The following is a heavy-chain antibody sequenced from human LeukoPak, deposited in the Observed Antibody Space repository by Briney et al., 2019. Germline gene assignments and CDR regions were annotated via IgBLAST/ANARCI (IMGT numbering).Heavy chain of an antibody. CDR1: GFTFSSYG. CDR2: ISGSGGTT. CDR3: AKDLMITFGGVIVPFDN. D-gene: IGHD3-16*02. Sequence: GGSLRLSCAASGFTFSSYGMNWVRQAPGKGLQWVSAISGSGGTTYYADSVKGRFTISRDNSKNTLYVQMNSLRADDTAVYYCAKDLMITFGGVIVPFDNWGQGTLVTVSS. V-gene: IGHV3-23*01. J-gene: IGHJ4*02.